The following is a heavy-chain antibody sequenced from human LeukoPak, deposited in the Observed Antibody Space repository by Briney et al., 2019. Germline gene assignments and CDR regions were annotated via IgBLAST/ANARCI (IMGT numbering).Heavy chain of an antibody. D-gene: IGHD1-26*01. CDR2: IFPIFGTA. CDR3: ARVSERELLEGAFDI. J-gene: IGHJ3*02. V-gene: IGHV1-69*06. Sequence: SVKVSCKASGGTFSSYAISWVRRAHGQGLEWMGGIFPIFGTANYAQKFQGRVTITADKSTSTAHMELSSLRSEDTAVYYCARVSERELLEGAFDIWGQGTMVTVSS. CDR1: GGTFSSYA.